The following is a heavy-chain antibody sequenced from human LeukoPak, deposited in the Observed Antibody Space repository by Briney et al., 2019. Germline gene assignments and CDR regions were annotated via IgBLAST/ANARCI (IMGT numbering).Heavy chain of an antibody. J-gene: IGHJ4*02. V-gene: IGHV3-21*01. CDR2: ISSSSSYI. D-gene: IGHD3-22*01. CDR3: ARVPSYYYDSSTGIDY. CDR1: GFTFSSYS. Sequence: GGSLRLSCAASGFTFSSYSMNWVRQAPGKGLEWVSSISSSSSYIYYADSEKGRFTISRDNAKNSLYLQMNSLRAEDTAVYYCARVPSYYYDSSTGIDYWGQGTLVTVSS.